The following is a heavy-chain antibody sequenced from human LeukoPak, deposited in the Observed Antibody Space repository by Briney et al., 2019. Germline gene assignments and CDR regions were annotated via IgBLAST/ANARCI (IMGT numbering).Heavy chain of an antibody. D-gene: IGHD3-10*01. CDR3: ARSYGAFEGATYYYYGMDV. V-gene: IGHV7-4-1*02. Sequence: ASVKVSCKASGYTFTNYGLSWVRQAPGQGLEWMGWINTNTGNPKSAQGFTERFVFSLDASVSTAYLQISSLKAADTAVYYCARSYGAFEGATYYYYGMDVWGQGTTVTVSS. CDR1: GYTFTNYG. J-gene: IGHJ6*02. CDR2: INTNTGNP.